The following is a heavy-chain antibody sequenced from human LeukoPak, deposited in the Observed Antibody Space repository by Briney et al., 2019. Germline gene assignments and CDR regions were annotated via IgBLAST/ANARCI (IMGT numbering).Heavy chain of an antibody. V-gene: IGHV3-74*01. CDR3: ARERGVSHPFDY. CDR1: GFNFVNTW. D-gene: IGHD2-21*01. Sequence: PGGSLRLSCAASGFNFVNTWMHWVRQAPGKGLVWVARIKNAGSGIIYADSVEGRFTISRDNSRNTLYLQMNSLRAEDTAVYYCARERGVSHPFDYWGQGTLVTVSS. J-gene: IGHJ4*02. CDR2: IKNAGSGI.